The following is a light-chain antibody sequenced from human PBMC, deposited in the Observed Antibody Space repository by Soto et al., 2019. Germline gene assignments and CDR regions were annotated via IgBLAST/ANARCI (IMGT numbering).Light chain of an antibody. Sequence: EIVLTQSPGTLSLSPGERATLSCRASQSVSSSYLAWYQQKPGQAPRLLLYGASSRATGIPDRFSGSGSGTDFTLTISRLEPEDFAVYYCQQYGSSPPWPFGQGTKVEIK. J-gene: IGKJ1*01. V-gene: IGKV3-20*01. CDR2: GAS. CDR3: QQYGSSPPWP. CDR1: QSVSSSY.